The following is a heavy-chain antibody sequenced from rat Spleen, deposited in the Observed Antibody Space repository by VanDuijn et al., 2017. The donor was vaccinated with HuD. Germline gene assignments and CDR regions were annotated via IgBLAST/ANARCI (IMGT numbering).Heavy chain of an antibody. J-gene: IGHJ2*01. CDR3: ARFPIYYYSALFDY. V-gene: IGHV3-3*01. CDR1: DYSITSSYG. Sequence: EVRLQESGPGLVKPSQSLSLTCSVTDYSITSSYGWNWIRKFPGNKLEWMGYINSAGSTNYNPSLKSRISITRDTSKNQFFLQVNSVTAEDTATYYCARFPIYYYSALFDYWGQGVTVTVSS. CDR2: INSAGST. D-gene: IGHD1-1*01.